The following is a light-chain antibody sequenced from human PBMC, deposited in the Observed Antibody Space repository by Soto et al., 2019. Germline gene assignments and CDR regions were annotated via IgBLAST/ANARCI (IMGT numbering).Light chain of an antibody. V-gene: IGKV1-39*01. J-gene: IGKJ1*01. CDR3: QQYYSDAPWT. CDR1: QFISTY. CDR2: DAS. Sequence: DIQMTQSPSSLSVSVGERVTITCRASQFISTYLHWYQQKPGKAPKLLIYDASRLQSGVPSRFGGSGSGADFTLTINSLQSEDFATYYCQQYYSDAPWTFGQGTKVEIK.